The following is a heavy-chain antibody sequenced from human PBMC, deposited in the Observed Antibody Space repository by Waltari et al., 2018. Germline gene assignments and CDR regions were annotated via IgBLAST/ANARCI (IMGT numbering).Heavy chain of an antibody. J-gene: IGHJ4*02. V-gene: IGHV3-73*01. CDR2: FRTKTNNYAT. Sequence: EEQMVESGGDLVKPGGSLKLSCAASGFIFSDSAIHWVPQAPGKGLGWVGRFRTKTNNYATAYGESVKGRFTISRDDSRNVAYLQMNSLKTEDTALYYCARHDPLDYWGQGTLVTVSS. CDR1: GFIFSDSA. CDR3: ARHDPLDY.